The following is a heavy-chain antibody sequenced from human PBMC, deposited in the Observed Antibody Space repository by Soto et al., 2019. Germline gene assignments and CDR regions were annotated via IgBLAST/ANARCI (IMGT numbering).Heavy chain of an antibody. V-gene: IGHV3-23*01. CDR2: ISASGGST. J-gene: IGHJ6*03. D-gene: IGHD4-17*01. Sequence: GGSLRLSCAASGFTFSSYVMSWVRQAPGKGLEWVSAISASGGSTYYADSVKGRFTISRDNSKNTLYLQMNSLRAEDTAIYFCAKVFTVTTVPNYYYMDVWGIGTTVTVFS. CDR1: GFTFSSYV. CDR3: AKVFTVTTVPNYYYMDV.